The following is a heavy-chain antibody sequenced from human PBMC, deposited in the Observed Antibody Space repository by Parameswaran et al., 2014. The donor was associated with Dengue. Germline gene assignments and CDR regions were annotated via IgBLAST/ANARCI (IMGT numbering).Heavy chain of an antibody. V-gene: IGHV3-15*01. CDR2: IKSKTDGGTT. CDR3: TTQEGIHDFWSGYPFDY. D-gene: IGHD3-3*01. J-gene: IGHJ4*02. Sequence: RWIRQPPGKGLEWVGRIKSKTDGGTTDYAAPVKGRFTISRDDSKNTLYLQMNSLKTEDTAVYYCTTQEGIHDFWSGYPFDYWGPGNPGRRLL.